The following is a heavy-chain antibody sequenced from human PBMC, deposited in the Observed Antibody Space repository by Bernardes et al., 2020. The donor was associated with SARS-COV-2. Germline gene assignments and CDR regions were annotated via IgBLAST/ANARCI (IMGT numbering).Heavy chain of an antibody. Sequence: GGSLRLSCAASGFTFSTSCMHWVRQAPGEGLVWVSRTNSDGSDINYADSVKGRFTISRDNAKNTLYLEMSSLRAEDTAVYYCTRAGNYRFDYWGQGTLVTVSS. V-gene: IGHV3-74*01. CDR1: GFTFSTSC. D-gene: IGHD1-7*01. J-gene: IGHJ4*02. CDR2: TNSDGSDI. CDR3: TRAGNYRFDY.